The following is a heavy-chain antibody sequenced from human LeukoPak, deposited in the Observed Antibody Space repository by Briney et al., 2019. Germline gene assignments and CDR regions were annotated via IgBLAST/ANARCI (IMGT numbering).Heavy chain of an antibody. D-gene: IGHD4-17*01. CDR1: GGTFSDNA. CDR3: ARGYGDYVGYFDY. V-gene: IGHV1-69*13. CDR2: ILPVSRVG. J-gene: IGHJ4*02. Sequence: SVKVSCKASGGTFSDNAISWVRQAPGQRLEWMGGILPVSRVGYYAQKFQGRVTITADESTNTTYMEVTSLTSDDTAVYYCARGYGDYVGYFDYWGQGTLVTVSS.